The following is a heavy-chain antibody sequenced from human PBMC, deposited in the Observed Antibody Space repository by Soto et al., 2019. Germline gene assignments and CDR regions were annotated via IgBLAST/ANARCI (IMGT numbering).Heavy chain of an antibody. Sequence: VGSLRVSCAASGFTFSSYGMHWVRQAPGKGLEWVTLISYDGGNKYYADSVKGRFSISRDNSRNTLYLQMNSLRPEDAAVYYCVKSLGFCSSSSCSRDYYYYGMDVWGQGTTVTVSS. D-gene: IGHD2-2*01. CDR3: VKSLGFCSSSSCSRDYYYYGMDV. V-gene: IGHV3-30*18. J-gene: IGHJ6*02. CDR1: GFTFSSYG. CDR2: ISYDGGNK.